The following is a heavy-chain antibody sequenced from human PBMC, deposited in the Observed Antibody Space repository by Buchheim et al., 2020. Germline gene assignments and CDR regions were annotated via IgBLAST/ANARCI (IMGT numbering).Heavy chain of an antibody. D-gene: IGHD1-26*01. CDR3: AVGAHY. CDR1: GFIFDNFW. Sequence: DVQLVESGGGLVQSGGSLRLSCEASGFIFDNFWMTWVRQAQGKGLEWVASIAGDGVKIYYGDAVKGRFTISSDNSKTSLFLQMDDLRSDDTAVYDCAVGAHYWGQGT. J-gene: IGHJ4*02. V-gene: IGHV3-7*01. CDR2: IAGDGVKI.